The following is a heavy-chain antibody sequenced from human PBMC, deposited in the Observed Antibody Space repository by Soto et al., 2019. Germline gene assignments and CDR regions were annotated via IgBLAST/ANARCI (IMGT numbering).Heavy chain of an antibody. V-gene: IGHV3-30*18. CDR3: VNLEGYYYYPGVDV. CDR2: ISYDGSNK. CDR1: GFTFSSSG. Sequence: SGGSLRLSCAASGFTFSSSGMHWVRQAPGKGLEWVAVISYDGSNKYYADSVKGRFTISRDNYKKTLYLQMNSLRPEDTAVYYCVNLEGYYYYPGVDVWGQGTTVTVSS. J-gene: IGHJ6*02.